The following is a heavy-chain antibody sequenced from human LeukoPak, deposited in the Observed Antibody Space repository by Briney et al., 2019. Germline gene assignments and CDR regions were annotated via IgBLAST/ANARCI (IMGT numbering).Heavy chain of an antibody. CDR2: ISSSSSYI. J-gene: IGHJ5*02. CDR1: GFTFSSYS. CDR3: ARDLGQGFSYDFWSGYNWFDP. D-gene: IGHD3-3*01. V-gene: IGHV3-21*01. Sequence: GGSLRLSCAASGFTFSSYSMNWVRQAPGKGLEWFSSISSSSSYIYYADSVRGRFTISRDNAKNSLYLQMNSLRAEDTAVYYCARDLGQGFSYDFWSGYNWFDPWGQGTLVTVSS.